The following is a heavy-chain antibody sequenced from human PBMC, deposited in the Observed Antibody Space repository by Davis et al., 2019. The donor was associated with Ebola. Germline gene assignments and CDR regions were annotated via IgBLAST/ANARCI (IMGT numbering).Heavy chain of an antibody. J-gene: IGHJ2*01. CDR1: GGSISSSSYY. D-gene: IGHD5-24*01. CDR2: IYYSGST. CDR3: ARLMAARGWYFDL. V-gene: IGHV4-39*07. Sequence: PSETLSLTCTVSGGSISSSSYYWGWIRQPPGKGLEWIGSIYYSGSTYYNPSLKSRVTISVDTSKNQFSLKMTSVTAADTAVYYCARLMAARGWYFDLWGRGTLVTVSS.